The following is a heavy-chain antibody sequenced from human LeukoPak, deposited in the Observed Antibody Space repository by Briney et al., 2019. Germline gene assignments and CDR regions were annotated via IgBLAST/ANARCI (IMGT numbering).Heavy chain of an antibody. CDR2: IIPIFGTA. CDR1: GGTFSSYA. D-gene: IGHD6-13*01. Sequence: SVKVSCKASGGTFSSYAISWVRQAPGQGLEWMGGIIPIFGTANYAQKFQGRVTITADESTSTAYMELSSLRSEDTAVYHCASYSSRPREKYYYYGMDVWGQGTTVTVSS. V-gene: IGHV1-69*13. J-gene: IGHJ6*02. CDR3: ASYSSRPREKYYYYGMDV.